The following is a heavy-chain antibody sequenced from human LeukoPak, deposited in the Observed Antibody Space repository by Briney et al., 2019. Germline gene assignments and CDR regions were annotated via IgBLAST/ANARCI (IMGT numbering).Heavy chain of an antibody. CDR2: IKQDGSEK. CDR1: GFTFSSYA. CDR3: ARHRTASDY. D-gene: IGHD3-16*02. J-gene: IGHJ4*02. V-gene: IGHV3-7*01. Sequence: GRSLRLSCAASGFTFSSYAMHWVRQAPGKGLEWVANIKQDGSEKYYVDSVKGRFTISRDNAKNSLYLQMTSLRAEDTAVYYCARHRTASDYWGQGTLVTVSS.